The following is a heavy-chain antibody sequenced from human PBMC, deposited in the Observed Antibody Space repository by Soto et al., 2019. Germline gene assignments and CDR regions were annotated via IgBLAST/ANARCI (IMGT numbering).Heavy chain of an antibody. CDR3: ARVLVGVKATYSWNGQEI. CDR2: ISYAGSNN. CDR1: GFTFSSYA. D-gene: IGHD1-1*01. Sequence: GGSLRLSCAASGFTFSSYAMHWVRQAPGKGLEWVALISYAGSNNYYADSAKGRFTISRDTSKNTLYLQMNNLRAEDTAVYYCARVLVGVKATYSWNGQEIWGQGTMVTVSS. J-gene: IGHJ3*02. V-gene: IGHV3-30-3*01.